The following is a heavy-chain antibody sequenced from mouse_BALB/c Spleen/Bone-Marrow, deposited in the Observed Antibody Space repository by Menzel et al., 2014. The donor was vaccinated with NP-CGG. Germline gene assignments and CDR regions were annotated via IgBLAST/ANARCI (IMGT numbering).Heavy chain of an antibody. CDR1: GFSLTSYG. CDR2: IWAGGST. V-gene: IGHV2-9*02. CDR3: ARSTMITEGFAY. D-gene: IGHD2-4*01. Sequence: VKLVESGPGLVSPSQSLSITCTVSGFSLTSYGVHWVRQPPGKGLEWLGVIWAGGSTNYNSALMSRLSISKDNSKSQVFLKMNSLQTDDTAMYYCARSTMITEGFAYWGQGTPVTVSA. J-gene: IGHJ3*01.